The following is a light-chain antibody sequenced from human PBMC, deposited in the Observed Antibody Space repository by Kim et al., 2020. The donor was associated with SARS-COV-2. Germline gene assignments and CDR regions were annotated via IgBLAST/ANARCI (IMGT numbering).Light chain of an antibody. CDR2: YDS. Sequence: SYELTQPPSVSVAPGKTARITCGGNNIGSKSVHWYQQKPGQAPVLVIYYDSDRPSGIPERFSGSNSGNTATLTISRVEAGDEADYYCQLWDSSSDHWVF. CDR3: QLWDSSSDHWV. J-gene: IGLJ3*02. V-gene: IGLV3-21*04. CDR1: NIGSKS.